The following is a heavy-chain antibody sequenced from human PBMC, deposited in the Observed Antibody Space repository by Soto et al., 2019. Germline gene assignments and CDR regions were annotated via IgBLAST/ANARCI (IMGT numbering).Heavy chain of an antibody. D-gene: IGHD3-10*01. J-gene: IGHJ5*02. V-gene: IGHV3-23*01. CDR3: AKGKSTGDIDWFDP. CDR2: LIGGHYGT. Sequence: GGSLRLSCTASGFTLQNYAMAWVRQAPGKGLEWVSTLIGGHYGTAYSYSVKGRFTVSRDNSKNCLYLQMNSLGVEDTAMYFCAKGKSTGDIDWFDPWGQGSLVT. CDR1: GFTLQNYA.